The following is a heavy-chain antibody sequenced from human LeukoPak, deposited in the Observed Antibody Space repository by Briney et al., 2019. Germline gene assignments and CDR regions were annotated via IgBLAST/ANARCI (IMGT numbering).Heavy chain of an antibody. CDR1: GGTISSGGYY. J-gene: IGHJ5*02. CDR2: IYYSGST. V-gene: IGHV4-31*11. Sequence: SETLSLTCAVSGGTISSGGYYWSWIRQHPGKGLEWIGYIYYSGSTYYNPSLKSRVTISVDTSKNQFSLKLSSVTAADTAVYYCARFAIIAFVNWFDPWGQGTLVTVSS. D-gene: IGHD2-21*01. CDR3: ARFAIIAFVNWFDP.